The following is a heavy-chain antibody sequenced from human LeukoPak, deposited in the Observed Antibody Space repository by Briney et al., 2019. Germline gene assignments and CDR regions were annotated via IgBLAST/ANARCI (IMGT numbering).Heavy chain of an antibody. Sequence: PGGSLRLSCAISGFIFNTNGTNWVRQSPGKGLEWLATIAGGDESTYYADSVKGRFAISRDNSKNTVFLHMNSLRVEDTAVYYCARGVYWSLDYWGQGTPVTVSS. V-gene: IGHV3-23*01. J-gene: IGHJ4*02. D-gene: IGHD1-1*01. CDR3: ARGVYWSLDY. CDR2: IAGGDEST. CDR1: GFIFNTNG.